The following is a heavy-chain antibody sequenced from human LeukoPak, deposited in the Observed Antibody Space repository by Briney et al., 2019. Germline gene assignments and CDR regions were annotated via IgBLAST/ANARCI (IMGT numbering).Heavy chain of an antibody. CDR3: ARGPQRDSSGYASLAGAFDI. J-gene: IGHJ3*02. CDR1: GFTFSSYA. V-gene: IGHV3-64*01. CDR2: ISSNGGST. Sequence: PGGSLRLSCAASGFTFSSYAMHWVRQAPGKGLEYVSAISSNGGSTYYANSVKGRFTISRDNSKNTLYLQMGSLRAEDMAVYYCARGPQRDSSGYASLAGAFDIWGQGTMVTVSS. D-gene: IGHD3-22*01.